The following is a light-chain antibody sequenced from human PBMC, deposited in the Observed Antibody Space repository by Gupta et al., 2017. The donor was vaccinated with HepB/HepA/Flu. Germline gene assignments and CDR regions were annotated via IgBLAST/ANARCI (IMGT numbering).Light chain of an antibody. CDR2: TAS. CDR3: QQNDKTPLT. Sequence: DIQMPHSPSSLSASVGDRVTITCRASQSIISFLSWYQQKPGRTPKLLIYTASSLQSGVPSRFSGSGSGTDFTLTISSLQPEDFATYYGQQNDKTPLTFGGGTKVEIK. CDR1: QSIISF. V-gene: IGKV1-39*01. J-gene: IGKJ4*01.